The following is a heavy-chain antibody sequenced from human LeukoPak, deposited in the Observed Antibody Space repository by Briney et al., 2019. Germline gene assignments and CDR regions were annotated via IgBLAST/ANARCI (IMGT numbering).Heavy chain of an antibody. J-gene: IGHJ4*02. CDR1: GDSVSSNSAA. V-gene: IGHV6-1*01. D-gene: IGHD3-10*01. CDR2: TYYRSKWYN. Sequence: SQTLSLTCDISGDSVSSNSAAWNCITQSPSRGLEWLGRTYYRSKWYNDYAISVKSRMTINADTSKNQFPLQLNSVTPEDTAVYYCAKGRWALFDCWGQGTLVIVSS. CDR3: AKGRWALFDC.